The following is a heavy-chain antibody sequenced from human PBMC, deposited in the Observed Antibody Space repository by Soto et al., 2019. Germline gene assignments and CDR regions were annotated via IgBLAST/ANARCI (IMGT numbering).Heavy chain of an antibody. CDR1: GFTFSSYW. V-gene: IGHV3-74*01. CDR3: VRTSLVVAAATREDY. J-gene: IGHJ4*02. D-gene: IGHD2-15*01. CDR2: INSDGNST. Sequence: EVQLVESGGGLVQPGGSLRLSCAASGFTFSSYWMHWVRQAPGKGLVWVSRINSDGNSTSYADSVKGRFTISRDNAKNTLYLQMSSLRAEDTAVYYCVRTSLVVAAATREDYWGRGTLVTVSS.